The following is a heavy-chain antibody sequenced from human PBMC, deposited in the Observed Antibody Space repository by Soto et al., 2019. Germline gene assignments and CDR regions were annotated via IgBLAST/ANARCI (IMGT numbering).Heavy chain of an antibody. V-gene: IGHV1-69*13. CDR3: ASGIYYYDSSGYYCDY. J-gene: IGHJ4*02. CDR1: GGTYGSDA. Sequence: STKLTCKASGGTYGSDAISCVRQAPGQGLEWMGGIIAVFGTTNYAQKFQGRVTITADESTSTAYMELSSLRSEDTAVYYCASGIYYYDSSGYYCDYWGQGTLVNVSS. D-gene: IGHD3-22*01. CDR2: IIAVFGTT.